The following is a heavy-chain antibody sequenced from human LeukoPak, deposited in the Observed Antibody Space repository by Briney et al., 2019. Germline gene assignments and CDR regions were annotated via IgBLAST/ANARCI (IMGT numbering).Heavy chain of an antibody. CDR2: IYHSGST. CDR3: ARAGGSSDY. V-gene: IGHV4-4*02. D-gene: IGHD2-15*01. CDR1: GGSISSSNW. Sequence: PSETLSLTCGVSGGSISSSNWWTWVRQPPGKGLEWIGEIYHSGSTNYNPPLKSRVTISVDKSKNQFSLKLSSVTAADTAIYYCARAGGSSDYSGQGTLVTVSS. J-gene: IGHJ4*02.